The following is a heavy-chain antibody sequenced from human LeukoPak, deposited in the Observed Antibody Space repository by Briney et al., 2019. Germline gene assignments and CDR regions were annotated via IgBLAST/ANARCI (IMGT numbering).Heavy chain of an antibody. CDR2: INHSGSN. J-gene: IGHJ5*02. Sequence: PSETLSLTCAVYGGSFSGYYWSWIRQPPGKGLEWSGEINHSGSNNYNPSLKSRVTISVYTPKNQISLKLSSVTAADTAVYYCARTTKYQFKWAGFDPWGQGTLVTVSS. V-gene: IGHV4-34*01. CDR3: ARTTKYQFKWAGFDP. D-gene: IGHD2-2*01. CDR1: GGSFSGYY.